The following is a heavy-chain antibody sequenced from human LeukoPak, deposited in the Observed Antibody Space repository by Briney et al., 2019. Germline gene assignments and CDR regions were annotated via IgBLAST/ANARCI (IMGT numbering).Heavy chain of an antibody. J-gene: IGHJ5*02. CDR3: AKDFDFGGAQDWFDP. Sequence: GGSLRLSCAASGFSFDTYGMHWVRQAPGKGLEWVAVVSYDGSDKYYVDSVKGRFTISRDNSKNAVYLQMNSLRPEDTAVYYCAKDFDFGGAQDWFDPWGQGTLVTVSS. CDR1: GFSFDTYG. CDR2: VSYDGSDK. V-gene: IGHV3-30*18. D-gene: IGHD3-16*01.